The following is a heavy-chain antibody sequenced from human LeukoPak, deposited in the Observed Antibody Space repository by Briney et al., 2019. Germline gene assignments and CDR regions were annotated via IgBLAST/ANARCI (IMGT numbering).Heavy chain of an antibody. CDR1: GFTFDDYA. CDR2: ISGDGSAP. V-gene: IGHV3-43*02. D-gene: IGHD4-17*01. J-gene: IGHJ3*02. Sequence: QPGGSLRLSCAASGFTFDDYAMHWVRQAPGKGLEWVSLISGDGSAPYYADSVKGRFTISRDNSKNSLYVQMNSLRTEDTALYYCAKDWAVTPRRGDAFDIWGQGTMVTVSS. CDR3: AKDWAVTPRRGDAFDI.